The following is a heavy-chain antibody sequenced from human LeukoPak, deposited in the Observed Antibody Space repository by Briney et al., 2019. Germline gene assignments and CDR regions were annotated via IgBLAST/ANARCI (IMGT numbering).Heavy chain of an antibody. D-gene: IGHD6-13*01. CDR3: AGHSSWPKYYYYGMDV. Sequence: SVKVSCKASGGTFSSYAISWVRQAPGQGLEWMGGIIPIFGTADYAQKFQGRVTITTDESTSTAYMELSSLRSEDTAVYYCAGHSSWPKYYYYGMDVWGQGTTVTVSS. CDR2: IIPIFGTA. J-gene: IGHJ6*02. V-gene: IGHV1-69*05. CDR1: GGTFSSYA.